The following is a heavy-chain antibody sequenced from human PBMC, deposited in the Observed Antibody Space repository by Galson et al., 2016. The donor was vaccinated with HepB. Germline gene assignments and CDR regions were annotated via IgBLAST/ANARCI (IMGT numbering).Heavy chain of an antibody. D-gene: IGHD5-12*01. CDR1: GFTFSDYY. V-gene: IGHV3-11*01. Sequence: SLRLSCAASGFTFSDYYMSWIRQAPGKGLEWVSYISSSGATKYYADSVKGRFTISRDNAKNSLYLQMNSLRSEDTAVYYCAGDYSGYDYSFDYWGQGTLVTVSS. J-gene: IGHJ4*02. CDR2: ISSSGATK. CDR3: AGDYSGYDYSFDY.